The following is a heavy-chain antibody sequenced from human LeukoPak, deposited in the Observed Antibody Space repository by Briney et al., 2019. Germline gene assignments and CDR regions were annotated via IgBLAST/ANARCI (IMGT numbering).Heavy chain of an antibody. V-gene: IGHV3-23*01. CDR1: GFTSSSYA. D-gene: IGHD3-22*01. J-gene: IGHJ4*02. CDR3: ANEAYYYDSSGYYYFDY. Sequence: GASLRLSCAASGFTSSSYAMSWVRQAPGKGLEWVSAISGSGGSTYYADSVKGRFTISRDNSKNTLYLQMNSLRAEDTTVYYCANEAYYYDSSGYYYFDYWGQGTLVTVSS. CDR2: ISGSGGST.